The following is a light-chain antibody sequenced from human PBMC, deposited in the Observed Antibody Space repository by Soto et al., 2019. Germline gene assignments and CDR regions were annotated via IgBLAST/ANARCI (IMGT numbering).Light chain of an antibody. V-gene: IGKV1-39*01. CDR2: AAS. CDR1: QSISSY. J-gene: IGKJ1*01. CDR3: QQRYSTPLT. Sequence: DIQMTQSPSSLSASVGDRVTITCRASQSISSYLNWYQQKPGKAPKLLIYAASSLQSGVPSRFSGSGSGTDFTLTISSLQPEDFATYYCQQRYSTPLTFGQGTKVDIK.